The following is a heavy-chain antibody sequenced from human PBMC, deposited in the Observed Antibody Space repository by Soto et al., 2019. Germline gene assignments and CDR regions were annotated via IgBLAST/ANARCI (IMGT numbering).Heavy chain of an antibody. CDR3: AKDLSITMIVVVINNAFDI. J-gene: IGHJ3*02. CDR2: ISSSSSYI. CDR1: GFTFSSYS. V-gene: IGHV3-21*04. Sequence: PEGSLRLSCAASGFTFSSYSMSWVRQAPGKGLEWVSSISSSSSYIYYADSVKGRFTISRDNAKNSLYLQMNSLRAEDTAVYYCAKDLSITMIVVVINNAFDIWGQGTMVTVSS. D-gene: IGHD3-22*01.